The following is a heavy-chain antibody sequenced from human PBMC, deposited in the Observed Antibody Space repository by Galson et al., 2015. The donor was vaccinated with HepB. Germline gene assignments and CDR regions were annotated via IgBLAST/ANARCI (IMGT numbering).Heavy chain of an antibody. CDR2: ISGSDISA. D-gene: IGHD2-21*01. V-gene: IGHV3-23*01. CDR1: GFTFSNYA. Sequence: SLRLSCAASGFTFSNYAMSWVRQAPGKGLEWVSRISGSDISAYWAEFVKGRFTISRDNSKNTMYLQMNSLRAEDSAVYYCAKDVVGNTFYYGMDVWGQGTTVTVSS. CDR3: AKDVVGNTFYYGMDV. J-gene: IGHJ6*02.